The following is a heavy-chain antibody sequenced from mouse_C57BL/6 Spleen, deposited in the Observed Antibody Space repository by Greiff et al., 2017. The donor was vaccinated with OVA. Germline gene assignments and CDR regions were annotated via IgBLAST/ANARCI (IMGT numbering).Heavy chain of an antibody. V-gene: IGHV3-6*01. CDR2: ISYDGSN. J-gene: IGHJ2*01. CDR3: ARGGGPLYFDY. D-gene: IGHD3-3*01. CDR1: GYSITSGYY. Sequence: VQLKESGPGLVKPSQSLSLTCSVTGYSITSGYYWNWIRQFPGNKLEWMGYISYDGSNNYNPSLKNRISITRDTSKNQFFLKLNSVTTEDTATYYCARGGGPLYFDYWGQGTTLTVSS.